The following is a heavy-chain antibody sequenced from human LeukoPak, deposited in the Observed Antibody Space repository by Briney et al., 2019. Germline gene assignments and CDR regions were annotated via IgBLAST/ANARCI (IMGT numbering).Heavy chain of an antibody. V-gene: IGHV1-69*05. CDR1: GGPLITFA. Sequence: SVKVSCKASGGPLITFAIRWLRQAPGQGLEWMGGIITAFNTTNYAQKLQDRITITTDESTSTAYMELSSLRSEDTAVYYCARDSPWYSGSSLGYYAFDIWGQGTMVTVSS. CDR3: ARDSPWYSGSSLGYYAFDI. D-gene: IGHD6-13*01. J-gene: IGHJ3*02. CDR2: IITAFNTT.